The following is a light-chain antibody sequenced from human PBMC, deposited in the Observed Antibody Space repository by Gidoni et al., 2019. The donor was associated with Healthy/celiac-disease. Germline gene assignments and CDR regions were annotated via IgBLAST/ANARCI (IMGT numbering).Light chain of an antibody. CDR2: GAS. CDR3: QQYGSSPPYT. Sequence: EIVLTQSQGNLSLSPGERATLSCRASQSVSSSYLDWYQQQPGQAPRLLIYGASSRATGIPDRFSGSGSWTDFTLTISRLEPEDFAVYYCQQYGSSPPYTFGQGTKLEIK. CDR1: QSVSSSY. V-gene: IGKV3-20*01. J-gene: IGKJ2*01.